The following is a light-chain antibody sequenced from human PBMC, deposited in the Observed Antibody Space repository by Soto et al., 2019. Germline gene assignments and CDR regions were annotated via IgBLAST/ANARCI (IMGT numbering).Light chain of an antibody. J-gene: IGKJ4*01. CDR3: QQYNNWPLT. CDR2: GAS. CDR1: QSVSTN. V-gene: IGKV3-15*01. Sequence: EIVMTQSPATLSLSPGERATLSCRASQSVSTNLAWYQHQPGQAPRVLIYGASTRATGFPARFSGSGSGTEFTLTISSLQSEDFAVYYCQQYNNWPLTFGGGTKVEIK.